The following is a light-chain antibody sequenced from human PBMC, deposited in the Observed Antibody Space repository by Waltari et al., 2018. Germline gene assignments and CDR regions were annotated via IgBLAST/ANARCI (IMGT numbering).Light chain of an antibody. CDR2: WAS. Sequence: DIAMTQSPDSLAVSLGERATINCKSSRSVFYTDNNKNYVTWYQQKPGQPPQLLISWASTRESGVPDRFIGGGSGTDFTLTISSLQAEDVAVYYCHQHYTTPWTFGQGTLVEL. J-gene: IGKJ1*01. V-gene: IGKV4-1*01. CDR1: RSVFYTDNNKNY. CDR3: HQHYTTPWT.